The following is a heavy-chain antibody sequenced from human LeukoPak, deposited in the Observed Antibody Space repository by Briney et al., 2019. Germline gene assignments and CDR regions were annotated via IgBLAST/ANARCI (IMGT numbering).Heavy chain of an antibody. J-gene: IGHJ4*02. CDR2: IYYSGST. D-gene: IGHD3-22*01. CDR3: ARGGGIVVQIPYYFDY. Sequence: PSETLSLTCTVSGGSISSGGYYWSWIRQHPGKGLEWIGYIYYSGSTYYNPSLKSRVTISVDTSKNQFSLKLSSVTAADTAVYYCARGGGIVVQIPYYFDYWGQGTLVTVSS. V-gene: IGHV4-31*03. CDR1: GGSISSGGYY.